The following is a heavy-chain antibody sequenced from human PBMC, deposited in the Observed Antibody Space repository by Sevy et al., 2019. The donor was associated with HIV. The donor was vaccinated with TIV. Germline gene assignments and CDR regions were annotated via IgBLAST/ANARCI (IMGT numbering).Heavy chain of an antibody. Sequence: GGSLRLSCAASGFTFSIAWMSWVRQVPGKGLEWVGRIKSKTDGGTTDYAAPVKARFTISRDDSKTTLYLQMNNLKTEDTALYYCTTDGLFAPWGQGTLVTVSS. CDR1: GFTFSIAW. CDR3: TTDGLFAP. CDR2: IKSKTDGGTT. V-gene: IGHV3-15*01. J-gene: IGHJ5*02.